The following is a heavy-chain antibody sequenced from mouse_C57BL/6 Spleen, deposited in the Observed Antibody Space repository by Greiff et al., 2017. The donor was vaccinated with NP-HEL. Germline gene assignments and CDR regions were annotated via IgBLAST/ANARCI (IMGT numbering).Heavy chain of an antibody. D-gene: IGHD2-4*01. CDR2: IYPGSGST. Sequence: QVQLKQPGAELVKPGASVKMSCKASGYTFTSYWITWVKQRPGQGLEWIGDIYPGSGSTNYNEKFKSKATLTVDTSSSTAYMQLSSLTSEDSAVYYCAREGDDYDDGGGFAYWGQGTLVTVSA. CDR3: AREGDDYDDGGGFAY. CDR1: GYTFTSYW. V-gene: IGHV1-55*01. J-gene: IGHJ3*01.